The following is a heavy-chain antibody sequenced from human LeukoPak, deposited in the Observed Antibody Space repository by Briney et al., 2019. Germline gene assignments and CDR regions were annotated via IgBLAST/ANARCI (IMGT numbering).Heavy chain of an antibody. CDR1: GYTFTNYG. CDR2: ISAYNGNT. J-gene: IGHJ4*02. CDR3: ARVLAYCSSTSCHDY. D-gene: IGHD2-2*01. V-gene: IGHV1-18*01. Sequence: ASVKVSCKASGYTFTNYGVSWVRQAPGQGLEWMGWISAYNGNTDYAQKLQGRVTMTIDTSTSTAYMELRSLRSDDTAVYYCARVLAYCSSTSCHDYWGQGTLVTVYS.